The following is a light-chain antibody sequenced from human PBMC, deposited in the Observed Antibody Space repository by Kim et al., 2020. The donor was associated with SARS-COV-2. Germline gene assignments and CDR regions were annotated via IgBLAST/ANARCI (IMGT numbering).Light chain of an antibody. CDR1: QSVSSSY. V-gene: IGKV3-20*01. CDR3: QQYGSSPYT. CDR2: GAS. Sequence: LSPGERATLSCRASQSVSSSYLAWYQQKPGQAPRLLIYGASSRATGIPDRFSGSGSGTDFTLTISRLEPEDFAVYYCQQYGSSPYTFGQGPKLEI. J-gene: IGKJ2*01.